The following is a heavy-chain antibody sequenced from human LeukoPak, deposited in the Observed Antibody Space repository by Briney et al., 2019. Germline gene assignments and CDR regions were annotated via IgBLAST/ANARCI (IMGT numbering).Heavy chain of an antibody. D-gene: IGHD4-17*01. CDR1: GFTFSSYA. Sequence: GGSLRLSCAASGFTFSSYAMHWVRQAPGKGLEWVAVISYDGSNKYYADSVKGRFTIPRDNSKNTLYLQMNSLRAEDTAVYYCARWAYGDSKGSYFDYWGQGTLVTVSS. V-gene: IGHV3-30-3*01. CDR3: ARWAYGDSKGSYFDY. J-gene: IGHJ4*02. CDR2: ISYDGSNK.